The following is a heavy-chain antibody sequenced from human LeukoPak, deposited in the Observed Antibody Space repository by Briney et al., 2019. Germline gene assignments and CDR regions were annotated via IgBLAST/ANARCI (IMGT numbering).Heavy chain of an antibody. D-gene: IGHD4-17*01. V-gene: IGHV3-30*19. CDR1: GFMFGDYA. Sequence: GGSLRLSCAASGFMFGDYAMSWVRQAPGKGLEWVAVISYDGSNKYYADSVKGRFTISRDNSKNTLYLQMNSLRAEDTAVYYCARGNQDYGDYDYWGQETLVTVSS. CDR2: ISYDGSNK. CDR3: ARGNQDYGDYDY. J-gene: IGHJ4*02.